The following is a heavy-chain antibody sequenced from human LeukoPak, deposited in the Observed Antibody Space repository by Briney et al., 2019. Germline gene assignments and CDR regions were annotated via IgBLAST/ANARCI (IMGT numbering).Heavy chain of an antibody. D-gene: IGHD3-10*01. Sequence: GGSLRLSCATSGFTFSNHGMNWVRQAPGKGLEWVSGISPSGDIKYYADSVKGRFTISRDNSKNTVYLEVISLTDEDTAVYYCAKDDAWLRYGEWSQGTLVTVSS. CDR2: ISPSGDIK. CDR1: GFTFSNHG. CDR3: AKDDAWLRYGE. V-gene: IGHV3-23*01. J-gene: IGHJ4*02.